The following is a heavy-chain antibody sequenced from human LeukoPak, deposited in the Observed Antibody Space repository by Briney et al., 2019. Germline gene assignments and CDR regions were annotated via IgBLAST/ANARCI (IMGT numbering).Heavy chain of an antibody. CDR2: ISWNSGSI. Sequence: PGRSLRLSCAASGFTFDDYAMHWVRQAPGKGLEWVSGISWNSGSIGYADSVKGRFTISRDNAKNSLYLQMNSLRAEDTALYHCARVVEVMDYYYYYMDVWGKGTTVTVSS. CDR1: GFTFDDYA. J-gene: IGHJ6*03. V-gene: IGHV3-9*01. CDR3: ARVVEVMDYYYYYMDV. D-gene: IGHD2-21*01.